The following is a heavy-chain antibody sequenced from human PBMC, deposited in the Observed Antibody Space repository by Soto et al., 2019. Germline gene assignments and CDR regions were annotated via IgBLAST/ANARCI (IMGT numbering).Heavy chain of an antibody. CDR3: ARGFYPKDIVVVVAAWMDY. CDR1: GFTFSSYG. Sequence: GGSLRLSCAASGFTFSSYGMHWVRQAPGKGLEWVAVIWYDGSNKYYADSVKGRFTISRDNSKNTLYLQMNSLRAEDTAVYYCARGFYPKDIVVVVAAWMDYWGQGTLVTVSS. V-gene: IGHV3-33*01. J-gene: IGHJ4*02. CDR2: IWYDGSNK. D-gene: IGHD2-15*01.